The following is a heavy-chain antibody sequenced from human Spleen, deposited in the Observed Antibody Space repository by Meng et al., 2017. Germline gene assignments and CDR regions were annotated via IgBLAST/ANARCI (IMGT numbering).Heavy chain of an antibody. CDR1: GFTFINAW. CDR3: ARGSVGATKSRPLVDY. D-gene: IGHD1-26*01. J-gene: IGHJ4*02. V-gene: IGHV3-21*01. Sequence: GESLKISCAASGFTFINAWMSWVRQAPGKGLEWVSSISSSSSYIYYADSVKGRFTISRDNAKNSLYLQMNSLRAEDTAVYYCARGSVGATKSRPLVDYWGQGTLVTVSS. CDR2: ISSSSSYI.